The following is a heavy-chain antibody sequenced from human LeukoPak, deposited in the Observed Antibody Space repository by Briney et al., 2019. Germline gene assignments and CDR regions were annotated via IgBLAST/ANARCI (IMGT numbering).Heavy chain of an antibody. CDR1: GGSISSYY. J-gene: IGHJ6*02. D-gene: IGHD6-13*01. CDR2: INYIRTT. Sequence: SETLSLTCTVSGGSISSYYWNWIRQPPGQGLEWIGYINYIRTTDYNPSLKSRVTISLDTSKNRFSLKLSSVTAADTAMYYCARSYSSSDHYYYYGMDVWGQGTTVTVSS. CDR3: ARSYSSSDHYYYYGMDV. V-gene: IGHV4-59*08.